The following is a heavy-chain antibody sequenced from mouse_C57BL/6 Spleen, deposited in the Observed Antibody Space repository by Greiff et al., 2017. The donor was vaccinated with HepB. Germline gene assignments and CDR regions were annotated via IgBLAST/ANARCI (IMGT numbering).Heavy chain of an antibody. J-gene: IGHJ3*01. CDR1: GYSITSGYY. Sequence: EVKLVESGPGLVKPSQSLSLTCSVTGYSITSGYYWNWIRQFPGNKLEWMGYISYDGSNNYNPSLKNRISITRDTSKNQFFLKLNSVTTEDTATYYGARDYYDYGEDAYWGQGTLVTVSA. D-gene: IGHD2-4*01. CDR2: ISYDGSN. V-gene: IGHV3-6*01. CDR3: ARDYYDYGEDAY.